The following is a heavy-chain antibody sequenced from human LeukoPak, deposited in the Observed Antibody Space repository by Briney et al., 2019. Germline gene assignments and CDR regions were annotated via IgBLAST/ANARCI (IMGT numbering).Heavy chain of an antibody. CDR1: GGAITSSNW. CDR2: IYPRGST. Sequence: PSGPRSLTASVSGGAITSSNWWGWVRHPPGKGLGWIGEIYPRGSTTYNPSLKSRVTISVDKSKTQFSLKLSSVTAADTAVYYCARDTAPGSGSYSGFYWGQGTLVTVSS. CDR3: ARDTAPGSGSYSGFY. J-gene: IGHJ4*02. V-gene: IGHV4-4*02. D-gene: IGHD3-10*01.